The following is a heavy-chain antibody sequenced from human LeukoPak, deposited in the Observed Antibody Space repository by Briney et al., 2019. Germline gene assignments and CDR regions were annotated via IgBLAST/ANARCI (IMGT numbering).Heavy chain of an antibody. Sequence: ASVKVSCKASGYTFTSYDMSWVRQAPGQGLEWMGWINAYNGNTNYAQKLQGRVTMTTDTSTSTAYMELKSLRSDDTAVYYCARVVGEWEILSNFVSRGERNLVTVSS. CDR2: INAYNGNT. D-gene: IGHD1-26*01. J-gene: IGHJ4*02. CDR1: GYTFTSYD. V-gene: IGHV1-18*01. CDR3: ARVVGEWEILSNFVS.